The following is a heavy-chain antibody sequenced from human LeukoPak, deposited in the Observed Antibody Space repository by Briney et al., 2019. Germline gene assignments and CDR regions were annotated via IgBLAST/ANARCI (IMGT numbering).Heavy chain of an antibody. Sequence: GGSLRLSCAASGFTFSSYWMSWARQAPGKGLEWVANIKQDGSEKYYVDSVKGRFTISRDNAKNSLYLQMNSLRAEDTAVYYCARRETYYYDSSGYYYWGYWGQGTLVTVSS. V-gene: IGHV3-7*01. CDR3: ARRETYYYDSSGYYYWGY. CDR1: GFTFSSYW. CDR2: IKQDGSEK. J-gene: IGHJ4*02. D-gene: IGHD3-22*01.